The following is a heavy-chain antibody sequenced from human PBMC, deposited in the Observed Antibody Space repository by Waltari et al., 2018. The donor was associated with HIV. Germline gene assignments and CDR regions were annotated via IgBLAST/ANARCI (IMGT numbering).Heavy chain of an antibody. V-gene: IGHV1-2*07. J-gene: IGHJ4*02. CDR1: GYTFTDSY. CDR3: ARDYDSNGMYYFDY. CDR2: INPNRGDT. D-gene: IGHD3-22*01. Sequence: QVQLLQSGAEVKKPGASVKVSCKASGYTFTDSYMHWVRQAPGQGPEWRGWINPNRGDTNYAHKCHGRVTMTRDTSITTAYMERSRLRSDDTAVYFCARDYDSNGMYYFDYWGQGTLVTVSS.